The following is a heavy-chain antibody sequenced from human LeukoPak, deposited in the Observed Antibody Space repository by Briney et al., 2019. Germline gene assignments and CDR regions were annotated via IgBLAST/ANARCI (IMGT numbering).Heavy chain of an antibody. CDR2: IYTSGST. D-gene: IGHD2-8*01. V-gene: IGHV4-61*02. CDR1: GDSISSGDYY. Sequence: SETLSLTCTVSGDSISSGDYYWSWIRQPAGKGLEWIGRIYTSGSTNYNPSLKSRVTISVDTSKNQFSLKLTSVTAADTAVYYCARDVGHIVLMVYAKRTDYWGQGTLVTVSS. CDR3: ARDVGHIVLMVYAKRTDY. J-gene: IGHJ4*02.